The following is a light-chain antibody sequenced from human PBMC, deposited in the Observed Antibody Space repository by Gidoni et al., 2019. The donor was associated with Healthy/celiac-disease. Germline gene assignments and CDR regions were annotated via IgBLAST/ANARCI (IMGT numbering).Light chain of an antibody. CDR2: WAS. V-gene: IGKV4-1*01. CDR3: QQNYSTPLT. Sequence: DIVMTQSLDSLAVSLGERAPINCKSSQSVLYSSNSKNYLAWYQQKPGQPPKLLIYWASTRESGVPDRFSGSGSGTDFTLTSSSLQAEDVAVYYCQQNYSTPLTFGGGTKVEIK. J-gene: IGKJ4*01. CDR1: QSVLYSSNSKNY.